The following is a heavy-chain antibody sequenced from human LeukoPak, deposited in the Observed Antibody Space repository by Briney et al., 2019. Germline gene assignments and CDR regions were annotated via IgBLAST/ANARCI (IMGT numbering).Heavy chain of an antibody. V-gene: IGHV1-18*01. CDR3: ARSSHRDGDTFDY. CDR1: GYTFSSYG. Sequence: ASVKVSCKTSGYTFSSYGITWVRQAPGQGLEWMGWISGYNGNTNYAQKLQGRVTMTTDPSTTTAYMELRSLRSDDTAVYYCARSSHRDGDTFDYWGQGTLVTVSS. D-gene: IGHD3-10*01. J-gene: IGHJ4*02. CDR2: ISGYNGNT.